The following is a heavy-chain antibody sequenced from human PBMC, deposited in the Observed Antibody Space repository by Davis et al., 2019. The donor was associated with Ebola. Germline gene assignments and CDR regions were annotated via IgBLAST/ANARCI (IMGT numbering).Heavy chain of an antibody. D-gene: IGHD3-10*01. CDR3: ARGYGSRTYYEDY. Sequence: ASVKVSCKASGYTFTSYAMNWVRQAPGQGLEWMGWISAYHGNTNYAQKLQDRITMTTDTSTSTAYLELSSLRSEDTAVYYCARGYGSRTYYEDYWGQGTLVTVSS. V-gene: IGHV1-18*01. CDR2: ISAYHGNT. J-gene: IGHJ4*02. CDR1: GYTFTSYA.